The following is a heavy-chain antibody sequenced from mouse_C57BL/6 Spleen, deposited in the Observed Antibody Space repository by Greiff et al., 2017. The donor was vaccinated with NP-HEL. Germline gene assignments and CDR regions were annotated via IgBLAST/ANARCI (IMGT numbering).Heavy chain of an antibody. CDR2: IDPENGDT. Sequence: VQLQQSGAELVRPGASVKLSCTASGFNIKDDYMHWVKQRPEQGLEWIGWIDPENGDTEYASKFQGKATITADTSSNTAYLPLSSLTSEDTAVYYCTTSLYCDSSPWYFDVGGTGTTVTVSS. D-gene: IGHD1-1*01. V-gene: IGHV14-4*01. J-gene: IGHJ1*03. CDR3: TTSLYCDSSPWYFDV. CDR1: GFNIKDDY.